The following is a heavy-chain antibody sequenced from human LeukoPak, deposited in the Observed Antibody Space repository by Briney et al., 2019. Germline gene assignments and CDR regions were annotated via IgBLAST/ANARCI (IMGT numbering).Heavy chain of an antibody. CDR2: ICPDGTVT. Sequence: GGSLRLSCAASGFTFSTYCMRWVRQAPGKGPMWVSRICPDGTVTNYADSVKARFIISRDNARNTVYLQMNSLRVEDTAVYYCVRDFRSADYWGQGTLVTVSS. CDR1: GFTFSTYC. V-gene: IGHV3-74*01. CDR3: VRDFRSADY. J-gene: IGHJ4*02.